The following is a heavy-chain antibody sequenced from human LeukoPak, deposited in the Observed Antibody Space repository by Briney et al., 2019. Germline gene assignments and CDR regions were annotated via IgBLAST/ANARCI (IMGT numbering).Heavy chain of an antibody. D-gene: IGHD4-17*01. CDR1: GGSISSGDYY. Sequence: SQTLSLTCTVSGGSISSGDYYWSWIRQPPGKGLEWIGYIYYSGSTYYNPSLKSRVTISVDTSKNQFSLKLSSVTAADTAVYYCAGLHDYGDSVDYWGQGTLVTVSS. CDR2: IYYSGST. CDR3: AGLHDYGDSVDY. V-gene: IGHV4-30-4*01. J-gene: IGHJ4*02.